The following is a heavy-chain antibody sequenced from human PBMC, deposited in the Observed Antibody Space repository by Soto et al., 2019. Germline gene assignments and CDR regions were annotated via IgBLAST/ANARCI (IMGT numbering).Heavy chain of an antibody. J-gene: IGHJ3*02. CDR3: AKREQWYGAFDI. V-gene: IGHV3-30*18. Sequence: VGSLRLSCAASGFTFSSYGMHWVRQAPGKGLEWVAVISYDGSNKYYADSVKGRFTISRDNSKNTLYLQMNSLRAEDTAVYDCAKREQWYGAFDIWGQGTMVTVSS. CDR1: GFTFSSYG. CDR2: ISYDGSNK. D-gene: IGHD6-19*01.